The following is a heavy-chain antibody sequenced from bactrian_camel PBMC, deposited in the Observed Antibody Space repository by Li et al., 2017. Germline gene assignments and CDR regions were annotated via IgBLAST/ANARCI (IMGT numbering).Heavy chain of an antibody. CDR1: GFPFKLYC. V-gene: IGHV3S63*01. D-gene: IGHD1*01. Sequence: QVQLVESGGGSVQAGGSLRLSCAASGFPFKLYCMGWFRQAPGKERERIAQIDANGFMSYTGSVEGRFTISKDNAKHTLYLQMDMLKPEDTAMYYCAAGGACWIENGPYEYDYWGQGTQVTVS. CDR3: AAGGACWIENGPYEYDY. CDR2: IDANGFM. J-gene: IGHJ4*01.